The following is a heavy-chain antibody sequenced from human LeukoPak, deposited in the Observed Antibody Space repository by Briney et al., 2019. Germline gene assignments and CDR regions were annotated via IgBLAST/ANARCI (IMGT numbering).Heavy chain of an antibody. Sequence: GESLKISCKGSGYSFTSYWIGWVRQMPGKGLEWMGIIYPGDSDTRYSPSFQGQVTISADKSISTAYLQWSSLKASDTAMYYCARQGINYYDSSGYYSLYNWFDPWGQGTLVTVSS. CDR3: ARQGINYYDSSGYYSLYNWFDP. CDR1: GYSFTSYW. J-gene: IGHJ5*02. D-gene: IGHD3-22*01. CDR2: IYPGDSDT. V-gene: IGHV5-51*01.